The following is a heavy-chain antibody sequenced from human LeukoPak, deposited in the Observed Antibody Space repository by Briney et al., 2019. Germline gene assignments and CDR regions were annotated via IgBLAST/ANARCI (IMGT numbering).Heavy chain of an antibody. CDR2: INPSGGST. J-gene: IGHJ6*03. Sequence: ASVKVSCKASGYTFTSYYMHWVRQAPGQGLEWMGIINPSGGSTSYAQKLQGRVTMTTDTSTSTAYMELRSLRSDDTAVYYCARRPDYYYYMDVWGKGTTVTISS. V-gene: IGHV1-46*01. CDR1: GYTFTSYY. CDR3: ARRPDYYYYMDV.